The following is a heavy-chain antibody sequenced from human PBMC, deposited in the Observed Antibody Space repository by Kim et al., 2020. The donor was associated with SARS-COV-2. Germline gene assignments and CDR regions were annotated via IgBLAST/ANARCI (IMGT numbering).Heavy chain of an antibody. CDR3: SASDY. CDR2: ISESGGRT. Sequence: ISESGGRTHYADSVKGRFTISRDNAKNTLYLKLNSLRAEDTAVYYCSASDYWGQGTLVTVSS. V-gene: IGHV3-23*01. J-gene: IGHJ4*02.